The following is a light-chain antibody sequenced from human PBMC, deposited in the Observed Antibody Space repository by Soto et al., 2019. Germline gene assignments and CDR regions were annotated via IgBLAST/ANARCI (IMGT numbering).Light chain of an antibody. CDR3: SSYTGSSTLYV. V-gene: IGLV2-14*01. CDR2: DVS. Sequence: QSVLTQPASVSGSPGQSTTISCTGTGTDVGGYIYVSWYQQHPGKAPKLMIYDVSNRPSGVSNRFSGSKSGNTASLTISGLQAEDEADYYCSSYTGSSTLYVFGTGTKVTVL. J-gene: IGLJ1*01. CDR1: GTDVGGYIY.